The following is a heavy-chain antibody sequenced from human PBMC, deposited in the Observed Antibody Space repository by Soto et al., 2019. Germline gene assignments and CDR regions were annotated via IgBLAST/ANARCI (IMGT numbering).Heavy chain of an antibody. CDR3: AREYCSSTSCYAGQAFDI. V-gene: IGHV1-69*04. CDR2: IIPILGIA. Sequence: ASVKVSCKASGGTFSSYTISWVRQAPGQGLEWMGRIIPILGIANYAQKFQGRVTITADKSTSTAYMELSSLRSEDTAVYYCAREYCSSTSCYAGQAFDIWGQGTMVTVSS. J-gene: IGHJ3*02. CDR1: GGTFSSYT. D-gene: IGHD2-2*01.